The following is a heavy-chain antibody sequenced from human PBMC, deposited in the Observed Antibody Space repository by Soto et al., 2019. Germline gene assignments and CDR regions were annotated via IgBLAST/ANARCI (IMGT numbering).Heavy chain of an antibody. V-gene: IGHV3-23*01. Sequence: EVELLESGGGLVQPGGSLRLSCVASGFTFKNYDMRWIRQAPGKGLEWVSGISGSGGVTYYADSVKGRFTISRDNSKNTFYLQMNSLRAEETAIYYCAKNRQFRSYYESAGHYDNWGQGTLVTVSS. CDR3: AKNRQFRSYYESAGHYDN. CDR1: GFTFKNYD. J-gene: IGHJ4*02. D-gene: IGHD3-10*01. CDR2: ISGSGGVT.